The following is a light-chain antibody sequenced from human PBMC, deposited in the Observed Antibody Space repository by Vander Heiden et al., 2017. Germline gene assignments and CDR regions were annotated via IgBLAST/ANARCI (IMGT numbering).Light chain of an antibody. Sequence: DIQMTQSPSSLSASVGDRVTITCRASQSISSYLNWYQQKPGKAPNLLIYAASSLQSGVPSRFSGSGSGTDFTLTISSLQPEDFATYYCQQSSSVPLTFGGGTKVEIK. CDR2: AAS. CDR1: QSISSY. V-gene: IGKV1-39*01. J-gene: IGKJ4*01. CDR3: QQSSSVPLT.